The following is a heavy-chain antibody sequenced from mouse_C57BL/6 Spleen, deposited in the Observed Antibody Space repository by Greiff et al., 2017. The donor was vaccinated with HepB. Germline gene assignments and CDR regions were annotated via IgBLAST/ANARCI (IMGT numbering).Heavy chain of an antibody. Sequence: EVQLQQSGPELVKPGASVKISCKASGYSFTDYYMNWVKQSNGKSLEWIGVINPTYGTTSYNQKFKGKATLTVDKSASTAYMQLNSLTSEDSAVYYCAKSMYDAEVDYWGQGTTLTVSS. CDR1: GYSFTDYY. CDR2: INPTYGTT. J-gene: IGHJ2*01. D-gene: IGHD2-10*02. V-gene: IGHV1-39*01. CDR3: AKSMYDAEVDY.